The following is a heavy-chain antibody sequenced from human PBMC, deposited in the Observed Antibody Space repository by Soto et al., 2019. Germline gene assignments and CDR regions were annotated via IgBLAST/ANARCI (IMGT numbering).Heavy chain of an antibody. D-gene: IGHD2-15*01. J-gene: IGHJ6*03. CDR1: GYTFTSYG. V-gene: IGHV1-18*01. CDR3: ARQVNVVVVGYYYYMDV. Sequence: ASVKVSCKASGYTFTSYGISWVRQAPGQGLEWMGWISAYNGNTNYAQKLQGRVTMTTDTSTSTAYMELSSVTAADTAVYYCARQVNVVVVGYYYYMDVWGKGTTVTVSS. CDR2: ISAYNGNT.